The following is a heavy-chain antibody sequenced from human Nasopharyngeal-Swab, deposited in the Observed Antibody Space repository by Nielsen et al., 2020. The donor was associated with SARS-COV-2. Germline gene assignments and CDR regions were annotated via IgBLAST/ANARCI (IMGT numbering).Heavy chain of an antibody. J-gene: IGHJ3*02. Sequence: GESLKISCAASGFTFSSYAMSWVRQAPGKGLEWVSAISGSGGSTYYADSVKGRFTISRDNSKNTLYLQMNSLRAEDTAVYYCAKSKGMADAFDIWGQGTMVPSPQ. CDR1: GFTFSSYA. CDR3: AKSKGMADAFDI. V-gene: IGHV3-23*01. CDR2: ISGSGGST. D-gene: IGHD5-24*01.